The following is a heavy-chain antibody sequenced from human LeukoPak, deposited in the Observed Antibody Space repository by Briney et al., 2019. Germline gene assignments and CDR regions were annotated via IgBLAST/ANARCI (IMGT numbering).Heavy chain of an antibody. J-gene: IGHJ4*02. CDR3: AKSGLPRSVVLVPHVDS. V-gene: IGHV3-30*18. CDR2: ISYDGRQK. D-gene: IGHD2-2*01. Sequence: PGRSLRLSCAASGFTFSTYGMNWVRQAPGKGLEWVAVISYDGRQKYYADSVKGRFTISRDNSKDTVYLQMDSLRAEDTAVYYCAKSGLPRSVVLVPHVDSWGQGTLLTVSS. CDR1: GFTFSTYG.